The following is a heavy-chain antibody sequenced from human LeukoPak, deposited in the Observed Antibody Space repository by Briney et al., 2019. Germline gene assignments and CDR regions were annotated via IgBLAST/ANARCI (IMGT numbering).Heavy chain of an antibody. D-gene: IGHD3-10*01. V-gene: IGHV4-59*13. CDR1: RGSISSYY. CDR3: AREPIYGSGSYYRAFDI. Sequence: SETLSLTCTVPRGSISSYYWSWIRQPPGKGLEWIGYIYYSGSTNYNPSLKSRVTISVDTSKNQFSLKLSSVTAADTAVYYCAREPIYGSGSYYRAFDIWGQGTMVTVSS. CDR2: IYYSGST. J-gene: IGHJ3*02.